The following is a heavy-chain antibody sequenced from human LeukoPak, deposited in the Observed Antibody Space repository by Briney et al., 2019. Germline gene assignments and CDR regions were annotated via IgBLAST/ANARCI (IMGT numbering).Heavy chain of an antibody. CDR2: ISYDGSNK. CDR1: GFTFSSYG. Sequence: GGSLRLSCAASGFTFSSYGMSWVRQAPGKGLEWVAVISYDGSNKYYADSVKGRFTISRDNSKNTLYLQMNSLRAEDTAVYYCAKVGSSGWSDYFDYWGQGTLVTVSS. D-gene: IGHD6-19*01. CDR3: AKVGSSGWSDYFDY. J-gene: IGHJ4*02. V-gene: IGHV3-30*18.